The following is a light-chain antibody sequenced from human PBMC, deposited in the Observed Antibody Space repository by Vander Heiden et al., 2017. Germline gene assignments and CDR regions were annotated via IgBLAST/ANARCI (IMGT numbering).Light chain of an antibody. CDR3: QQSYSTPWT. CDR1: QSISSY. Sequence: DIQMSQSPSSLSASVGDRVTITCRASQSISSYLNWYQQNPGKAPKLLIYAASSLQSGVPSRLSGSGSGTDFTLTISSLQPEDFATYYCQQSYSTPWTFGQGTKVEIK. J-gene: IGKJ1*01. V-gene: IGKV1-39*01. CDR2: AAS.